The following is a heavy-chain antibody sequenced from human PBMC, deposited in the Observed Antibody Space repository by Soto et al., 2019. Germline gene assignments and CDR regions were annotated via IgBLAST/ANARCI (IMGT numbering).Heavy chain of an antibody. V-gene: IGHV3-23*01. CDR3: VRGVGGYPWTAAH. J-gene: IGHJ4*02. Sequence: EVQLLESGGGLVQPGGSLRLSCAASGITISNYPMSWVRQAPGKGLDWVSGISGSGDRTYYADSAKGRFTISKDISRNPLSLSLGSLGVADTAGYFCVRGVGGYPWTAAHWGQGTLVTVSS. D-gene: IGHD2-21*02. CDR1: GITISNYP. CDR2: ISGSGDRT.